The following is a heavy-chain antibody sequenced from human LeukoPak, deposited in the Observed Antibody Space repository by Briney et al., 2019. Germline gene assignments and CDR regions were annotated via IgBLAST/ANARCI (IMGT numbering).Heavy chain of an antibody. Sequence: PETLSLTCTVSGGSISSYYWSWIRQPPGKGLEWIGYIYYSGSTNYDPSLKSRVTISVDTSKNQFSLKLSSVTAADTAVYYCARAPAYCGSDCPFDYWGQGTLVTVSS. CDR2: IYYSGST. J-gene: IGHJ4*02. V-gene: IGHV4-59*01. CDR3: ARAPAYCGSDCPFDY. CDR1: GGSISSYY. D-gene: IGHD2-21*02.